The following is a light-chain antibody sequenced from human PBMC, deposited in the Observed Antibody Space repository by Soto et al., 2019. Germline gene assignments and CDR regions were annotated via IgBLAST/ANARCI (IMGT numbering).Light chain of an antibody. CDR1: QSVSSSY. V-gene: IGKV3-20*01. J-gene: IGKJ2*01. CDR3: QQYASSPVYT. Sequence: EIVLTQSPGTLSLSPGERATLSCRASQSVSSSYLAWYQQKPGQAPRLLIYGASSRATGIPDRFSGSGSGTDFTLTISRLEPEDFPVYYCQQYASSPVYTFGQGTKLEIK. CDR2: GAS.